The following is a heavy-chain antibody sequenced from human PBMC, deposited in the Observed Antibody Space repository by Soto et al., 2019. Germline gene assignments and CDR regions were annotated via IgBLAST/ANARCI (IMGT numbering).Heavy chain of an antibody. CDR1: GGSFSGYY. J-gene: IGHJ4*02. Sequence: QVQLQQWGAGLLKPSETLSLTCAVYGGSFSGYYWSWIRQPPGKGLEWIGEINHSGSTNYIPSLKSRVTISVDTSKNQFSLKLSSVTAADKAVYYCARVRRPFAKLYSSSWYYFDYWGQGTLVTVSS. CDR2: INHSGST. V-gene: IGHV4-34*01. CDR3: ARVRRPFAKLYSSSWYYFDY. D-gene: IGHD6-13*01.